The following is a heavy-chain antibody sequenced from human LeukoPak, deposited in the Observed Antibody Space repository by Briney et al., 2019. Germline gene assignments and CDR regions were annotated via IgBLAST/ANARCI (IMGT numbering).Heavy chain of an antibody. CDR2: IIPILGIA. Sequence: SVKVSCKASGGTFSSYTISWVRQAPGQGLEWMGRIIPILGIANYAQKFQGRVTITADKSTSTAYMELSSLRSEDTAVYYCARQRSDHYYDSSGYHDYWGQGTLVTVSS. CDR3: ARQRSDHYYDSSGYHDY. J-gene: IGHJ4*02. V-gene: IGHV1-69*02. CDR1: GGTFSSYT. D-gene: IGHD3-22*01.